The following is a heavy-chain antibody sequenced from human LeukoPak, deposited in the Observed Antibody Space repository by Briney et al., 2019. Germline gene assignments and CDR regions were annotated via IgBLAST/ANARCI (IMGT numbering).Heavy chain of an antibody. J-gene: IGHJ3*02. D-gene: IGHD5-18*01. Sequence: SETLSLTCTVSGGSINNYYWSWIRQPPGKGLEWIGYIYYSGGDMNYNPSLKSRLTISVDTSKNQISLMLTSMTAADTAVYYCARQPAATAAFDIWAQGTVVTVSS. CDR1: GGSINNYY. CDR3: ARQPAATAAFDI. CDR2: IYYSGGDM. V-gene: IGHV4-59*08.